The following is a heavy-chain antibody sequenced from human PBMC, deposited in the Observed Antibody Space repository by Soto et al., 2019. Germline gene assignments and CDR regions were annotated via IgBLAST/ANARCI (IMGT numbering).Heavy chain of an antibody. CDR1: GFTFSHYA. V-gene: IGHV3-23*01. D-gene: IGHD3-16*01. CDR2: IFGSGAPT. J-gene: IGHJ3*01. Sequence: EVQLLESGGGLVQPGGSLRLSCAASGFTFSHYAMSWVRQAPGKGLQWVSTIFGSGAPTHYADSLKGRFGISRDNSNKMLFLEINSLKDEDTAVYYCTREASSWGFAFDLWGQGTRVAVSS. CDR3: TREASSWGFAFDL.